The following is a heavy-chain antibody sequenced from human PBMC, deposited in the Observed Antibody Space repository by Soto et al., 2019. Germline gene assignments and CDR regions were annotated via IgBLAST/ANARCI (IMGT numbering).Heavy chain of an antibody. V-gene: IGHV1-69*02. CDR3: ARKDRDRETRLIPAAIDTIDD. CDR1: GGTFSRYS. Sequence: QVQLVQSGAEVKKPGSSVKVSCKASGGTFSRYSFTWVRQAPGHGLEWMGRIMPVFGIASYAQKFPGRVTITASEARGTAVGQWGSLRAEVAAVYYSARKDRDRETRLIPAAIDTIDDGGRGTTV. D-gene: IGHD2-2*01. CDR2: IMPVFGIA. J-gene: IGHJ3*01.